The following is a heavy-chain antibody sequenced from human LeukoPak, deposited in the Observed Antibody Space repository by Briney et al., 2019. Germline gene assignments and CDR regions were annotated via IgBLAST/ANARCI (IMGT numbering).Heavy chain of an antibody. Sequence: ASVKVSCKASGYTFTHYGITWVRQAPGQGLAWMGWINTYNGDTKCAQKLQGRVTMITDTSTNTAFMELRSLRSDDSAVYYCARGIRSPLFDYWGLGTLVTVSP. CDR2: INTYNGDT. J-gene: IGHJ4*02. CDR3: ARGIRSPLFDY. V-gene: IGHV1-18*01. D-gene: IGHD3-16*01. CDR1: GYTFTHYG.